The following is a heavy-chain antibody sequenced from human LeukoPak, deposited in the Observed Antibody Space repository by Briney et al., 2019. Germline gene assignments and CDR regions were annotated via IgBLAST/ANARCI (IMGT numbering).Heavy chain of an antibody. D-gene: IGHD3-16*01. CDR1: GFTFSSYA. Sequence: QSGGSLRLSCAASGFTFSSYAMSWVRQAPTKGLEWVANIKYDGSDKRYVDSVKGRFTVSRDNANNSLYLQMNSLRAEDTAVYYCVRGGGSFDSWGQGTLVTVSS. V-gene: IGHV3-7*04. J-gene: IGHJ4*02. CDR2: IKYDGSDK. CDR3: VRGGGSFDS.